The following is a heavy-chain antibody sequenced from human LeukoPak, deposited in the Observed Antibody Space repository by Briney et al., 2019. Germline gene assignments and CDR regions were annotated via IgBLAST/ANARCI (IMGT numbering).Heavy chain of an antibody. CDR1: GITLSSYW. D-gene: IGHD1-26*01. J-gene: IGHJ3*02. V-gene: IGHV3-7*05. CDR2: IKQDGSEK. Sequence: GGSLRLSCAASGITLSSYWMSWVRQAPGKGLEWVANIKQDGSEKYYVDSVKGRFTISRDNAKNSLYLQMNSLRAEDTAVYYCARDDDSGSSDAFEIWGQGTMVTVSS. CDR3: ARDDDSGSSDAFEI.